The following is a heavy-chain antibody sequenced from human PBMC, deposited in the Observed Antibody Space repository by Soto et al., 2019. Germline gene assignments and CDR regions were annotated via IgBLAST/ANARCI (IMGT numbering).Heavy chain of an antibody. CDR3: ARGWGHSDSSGYYMYFAQ. J-gene: IGHJ4*02. CDR1: SGTFISYA. V-gene: IGHV1-69*13. D-gene: IGHD3-22*01. CDR2: TIPNFGTS. Sequence: SAEVSFKASSGTFISYAISWVRQAPGQGLEWMGGTIPNFGTSNDAQKFQDRVTLTADDKASTTYMELSGLRSEDTAVYYCARGWGHSDSSGYYMYFAQWGQGTQVTVSS.